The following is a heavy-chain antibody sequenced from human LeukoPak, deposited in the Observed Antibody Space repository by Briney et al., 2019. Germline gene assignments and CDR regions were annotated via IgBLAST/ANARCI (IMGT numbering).Heavy chain of an antibody. CDR2: INHSGST. J-gene: IGHJ4*02. CDR1: GGSFSGYY. CDR3: ARCDAREHYYDSSGYYSYYFDY. Sequence: SETLSLTCAVYGGSFSGYYWSWIRQPPGKGLEWIGEINHSGSTNYNPSLKSRVTISVDTSKNQFSLKLSSVTAADTAVYYCARCDAREHYYDSSGYYSYYFDYWGQGTLVTVSS. V-gene: IGHV4-34*01. D-gene: IGHD3-22*01.